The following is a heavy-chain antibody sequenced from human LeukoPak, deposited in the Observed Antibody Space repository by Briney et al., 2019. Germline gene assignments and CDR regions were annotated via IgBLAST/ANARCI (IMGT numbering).Heavy chain of an antibody. Sequence: GASVKVSCKASGYTFTSYAMHWVRQAPGQRLEWMGWINAGNGNTKYSQKFQGGVTITRDTSASTAYMELSSLRSEDTAVYYCARDPHPNYGSGSYYRYWGQGTLVTVSS. V-gene: IGHV1-3*01. D-gene: IGHD3-10*01. CDR1: GYTFTSYA. CDR2: INAGNGNT. CDR3: ARDPHPNYGSGSYYRY. J-gene: IGHJ4*02.